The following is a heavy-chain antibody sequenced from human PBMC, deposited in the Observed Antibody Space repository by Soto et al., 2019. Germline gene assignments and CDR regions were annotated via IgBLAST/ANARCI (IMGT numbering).Heavy chain of an antibody. CDR1: GFTVGSYA. CDR2: SSGSGDET. Sequence: GGSLRLSCAASGFTVGSYAMTWVRQAPGKGLEWVSGSSGSGDETYYADSVKGRFTVSRDDSKNTLYLQMNSLRAEDTALYYCATGLAATVVTPRLLYWGHGTLVTVSS. V-gene: IGHV3-23*01. D-gene: IGHD6-25*01. CDR3: ATGLAATVVTPRLLY. J-gene: IGHJ4*01.